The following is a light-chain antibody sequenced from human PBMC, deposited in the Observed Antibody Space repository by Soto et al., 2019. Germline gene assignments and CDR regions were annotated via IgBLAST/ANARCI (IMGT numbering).Light chain of an antibody. CDR3: SSSTISSPLYV. CDR1: SSDVGGYNY. V-gene: IGLV2-14*03. J-gene: IGLJ1*01. Sequence: QSVMTQPASVSGSPGQSITISCTGTSSDVGGYNYVSWYQQHPGKAPKLMIYDVSNRPSGVSYRFSGSKSGNTASLTISGLQAEDEADYYCSSSTISSPLYVFGTGTKLTVL. CDR2: DVS.